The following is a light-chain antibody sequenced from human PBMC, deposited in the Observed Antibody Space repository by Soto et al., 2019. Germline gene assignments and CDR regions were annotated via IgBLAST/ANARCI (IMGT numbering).Light chain of an antibody. CDR3: SSYGGSNTVV. J-gene: IGLJ2*01. CDR2: EVS. V-gene: IGLV2-8*01. CDR1: SSDVGGYNY. Sequence: QSALTQPPSASGSPGQSVTISCTGTSSDVGGYNYVSWYQQHPGKAPKLMIYEVSKRPSGVPDRLSGSKSCNTASLTVSGLQDEDEADSYCSSYGGSNTVVFGGGTKLTVL.